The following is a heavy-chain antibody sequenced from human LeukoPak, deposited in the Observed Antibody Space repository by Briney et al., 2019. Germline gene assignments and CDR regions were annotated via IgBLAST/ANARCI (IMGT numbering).Heavy chain of an antibody. V-gene: IGHV4-59*01. CDR3: ARENRPYYDFWSGYRPINWFDP. Sequence: SETLSLTCTVSGGSISSYYWSWIRQPPGKGLEWIGYIYYSGSTNYNPSLKSRVTISVDTSKNQFSLKLSSLTAADTAVYYCARENRPYYDFWSGYRPINWFDPWGQGTLVTVSS. CDR2: IYYSGST. CDR1: GGSISSYY. D-gene: IGHD3-3*01. J-gene: IGHJ5*02.